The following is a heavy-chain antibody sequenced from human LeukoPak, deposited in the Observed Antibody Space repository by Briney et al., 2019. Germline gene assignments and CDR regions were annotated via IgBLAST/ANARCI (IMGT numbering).Heavy chain of an antibody. V-gene: IGHV3-21*01. CDR2: ISSSSSYI. Sequence: GGPLRLSCAASGFTFSSYSMNWVRQAPGKGLEWVSSISSSSSYIYYADSVKGRFTISRDNAKNSLYLQMNSLRAEDTAVYYCARVPLLYYYYYMDVWGKGTTVTVSS. J-gene: IGHJ6*03. D-gene: IGHD2-15*01. CDR1: GFTFSSYS. CDR3: ARVPLLYYYYYMDV.